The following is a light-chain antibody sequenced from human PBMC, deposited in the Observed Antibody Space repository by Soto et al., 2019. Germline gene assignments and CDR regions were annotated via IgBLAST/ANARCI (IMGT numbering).Light chain of an antibody. J-gene: IGLJ1*01. CDR3: SSDTRSLRV. CDR1: SSDVGGYNY. V-gene: IGLV2-14*01. Sequence: QSALTQPASVSGSPGPSITLSCTGTSSDVGGYNYVSWYQPHPGQAPNLMIYDVSNRPSGVSNRFSGSQSGNTASLTISGLQAEDEADYYCSSDTRSLRVFGTGTKLTVL. CDR2: DVS.